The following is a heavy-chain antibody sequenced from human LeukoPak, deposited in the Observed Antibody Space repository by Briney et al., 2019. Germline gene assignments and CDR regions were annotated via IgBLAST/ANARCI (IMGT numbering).Heavy chain of an antibody. Sequence: ASVKVSCKTSGYTFTELSMQWVRQAPGKGLEWMGGFDPEEGETIYAQKFQGRVTMTRDTSISTAYMELSRLRSDDTAVYYCARGASQREWELLYYYYYMDVWGKGTTVTVSS. CDR3: ARGASQREWELLYYYYYMDV. D-gene: IGHD1-26*01. V-gene: IGHV1-24*01. CDR2: FDPEEGET. CDR1: GYTFTELS. J-gene: IGHJ6*03.